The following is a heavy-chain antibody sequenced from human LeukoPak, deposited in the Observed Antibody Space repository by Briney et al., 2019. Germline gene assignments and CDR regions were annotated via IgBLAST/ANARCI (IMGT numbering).Heavy chain of an antibody. CDR3: ARGYCSGGSCYYYYYMDV. V-gene: IGHV1-18*01. J-gene: IGHJ6*03. CDR1: GYTFTSYG. Sequence: GASVKVSCKASGYTFTSYGICWVRQAPGQGLEWMGWISAYNGNTNYAQKLQGRVTMTTDTSTSTAYMELRSLRSDDTAVYYCARGYCSGGSCYYYYYMDVWGKGTTVTISS. D-gene: IGHD2-15*01. CDR2: ISAYNGNT.